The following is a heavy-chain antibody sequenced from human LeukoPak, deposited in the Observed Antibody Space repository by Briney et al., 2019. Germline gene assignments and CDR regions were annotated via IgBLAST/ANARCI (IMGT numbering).Heavy chain of an antibody. J-gene: IGHJ4*02. CDR3: ARDMIDGEKFDY. Sequence: KPSETLSLTCTVSGGSISSSSYYWGWIRQPPGKGLEWIGYFFYSGSTNYNPSLKSRVIISIDTSKNQISLSLTSVTAADTAVYYCARDMIDGEKFDYWGQGTLVTVS. CDR1: GGSISSSSYY. V-gene: IGHV4-61*01. CDR2: FFYSGST. D-gene: IGHD2-21*01.